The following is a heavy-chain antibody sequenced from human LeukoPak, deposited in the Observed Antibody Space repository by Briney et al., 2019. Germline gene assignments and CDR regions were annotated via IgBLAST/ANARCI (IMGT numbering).Heavy chain of an antibody. Sequence: GESLKISCKGSGYSFTSYWIGWVRQMPGKGLEWMGIIYPGDSDTRYSPSFQGQVTISADKSISTAYLQGSSPKASDTAMYYCARNAVGSYYGMDVWGQGTTVTVSS. D-gene: IGHD2-2*01. V-gene: IGHV5-51*01. CDR3: ARNAVGSYYGMDV. J-gene: IGHJ6*02. CDR2: IYPGDSDT. CDR1: GYSFTSYW.